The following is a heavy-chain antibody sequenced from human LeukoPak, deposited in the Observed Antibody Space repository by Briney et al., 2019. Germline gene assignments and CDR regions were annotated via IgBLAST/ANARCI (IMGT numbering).Heavy chain of an antibody. V-gene: IGHV3-23*01. J-gene: IGHJ4*02. CDR1: GFTFSTYG. CDR2: ISTSGST. D-gene: IGHD2-2*01. Sequence: PGGSLRLSCAGSGFTFSTYGMIWVRQAPGKGLERVSGISTSGSTYYSDPVNGRFTISRDNSKNTLYLQMNSMRAEDTAVYYCARDGEYCTSTGCYYPFWGQGTLVTVSS. CDR3: ARDGEYCTSTGCYYPF.